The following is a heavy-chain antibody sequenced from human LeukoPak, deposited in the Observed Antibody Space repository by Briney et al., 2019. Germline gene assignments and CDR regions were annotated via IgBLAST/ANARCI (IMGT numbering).Heavy chain of an antibody. CDR2: IHYSGST. CDR1: GGSIRSADYY. CDR3: ATDHSSGWYNWFDP. V-gene: IGHV4-30-4*01. Sequence: SETLSLTCTVSGGSIRSADYYWSWIRQPPGKGLEWIGYIHYSGSTHYNPSLKSRVSISIDTSKNKFSLRLSSVTAADTAVYYCATDHSSGWYNWFDPWGQGTLVTVSS. J-gene: IGHJ5*02. D-gene: IGHD6-19*01.